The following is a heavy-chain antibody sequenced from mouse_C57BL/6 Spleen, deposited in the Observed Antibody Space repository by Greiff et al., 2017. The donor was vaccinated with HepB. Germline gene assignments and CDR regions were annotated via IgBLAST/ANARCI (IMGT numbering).Heavy chain of an antibody. Sequence: EVKLMESGPGLVKPSQSLSLTCSVTGYSITSGYYWNWIRQFPGNKLEWMGYISYDGSNNYNPSLNNRSSITRDTSKNQFFLKLNSVTTEDTATYYCARGGNYVPSFAYWGQGTLVTVSA. D-gene: IGHD2-1*01. J-gene: IGHJ3*01. CDR1: GYSITSGYY. CDR3: ARGGNYVPSFAY. V-gene: IGHV3-6*01. CDR2: ISYDGSN.